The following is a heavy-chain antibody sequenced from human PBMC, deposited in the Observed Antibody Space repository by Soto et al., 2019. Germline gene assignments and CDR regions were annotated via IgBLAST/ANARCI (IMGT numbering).Heavy chain of an antibody. Sequence: EVQLVESGGALVQPGGSLRLSCAASGFTFSSYWMHWVRQAPRKGLVWVSRINTDGTSPKYADSVKGRFTISRDNAKNTLYLQMNSLRDEDTAVYYCARRWEYFYMDVWGKGTTVTVSS. CDR3: ARRWEYFYMDV. D-gene: IGHD1-26*01. CDR1: GFTFSSYW. V-gene: IGHV3-74*03. J-gene: IGHJ6*03. CDR2: INTDGTSP.